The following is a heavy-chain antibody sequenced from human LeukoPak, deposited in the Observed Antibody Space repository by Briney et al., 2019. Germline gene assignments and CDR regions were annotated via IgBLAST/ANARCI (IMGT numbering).Heavy chain of an antibody. CDR1: GASISTGGFY. Sequence: SETLSLTCTLSGASISTGGFYWTWIRQPPGEGLEWIAYFYYTGSVHYNESLKSRLTLSLDTSKNRYSLKLHSLTAADTAVYYCAGDHSYCLGSQTSTLDVWGQETALTVPS. V-gene: IGHV4-31*03. J-gene: IGHJ6*02. D-gene: IGHD5-18*01. CDR3: AGDHSYCLGSQTSTLDV. CDR2: FYYTGSV.